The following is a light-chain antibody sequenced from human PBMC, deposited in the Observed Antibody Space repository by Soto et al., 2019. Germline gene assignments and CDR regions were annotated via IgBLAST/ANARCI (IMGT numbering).Light chain of an antibody. CDR1: QYVDSTS. Sequence: EIVLTQSPAILSLSPGDRASLSCRASQYVDSTSLVWYQHRPGQAPRLLIFGASMRAPGIPDRFSGSGSGTNFTLTISRLEPEDFAEYFCQQYGMSPPFTFGQGTKLEIK. CDR2: GAS. CDR3: QQYGMSPPFT. J-gene: IGKJ2*01. V-gene: IGKV3-20*01.